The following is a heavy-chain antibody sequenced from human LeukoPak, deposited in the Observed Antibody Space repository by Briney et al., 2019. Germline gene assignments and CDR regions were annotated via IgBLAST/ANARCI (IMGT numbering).Heavy chain of an antibody. J-gene: IGHJ4*02. CDR2: ISYDGSNK. V-gene: IGHV3-30*04. CDR3: ARGFGH. Sequence: GGSLRLSCAASGFTFSSYAMHWVRQAPGKGLEWVAVISYDGSNKYYADSVKGRFTISRDNSKNTLYLQMNSLRAKDTAVYYCARGFGHWGQGTLVTVSS. CDR1: GFTFSSYA. D-gene: IGHD3-10*01.